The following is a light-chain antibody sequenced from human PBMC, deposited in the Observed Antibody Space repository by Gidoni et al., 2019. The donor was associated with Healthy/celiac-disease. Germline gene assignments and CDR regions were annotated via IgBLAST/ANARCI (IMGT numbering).Light chain of an antibody. CDR1: QGSRND. CDR3: LQHDSYPYT. Sequence: SLSASVGDGITITSRRQQGSRNDLGWYQQKPGKAPKRLIYGASSWQSGIPSRFSGSGSGTEFTLTISSLQPEDFATYYCLQHDSYPYTFGQGTKLEIK. CDR2: GAS. V-gene: IGKV1-17*01. J-gene: IGKJ2*01.